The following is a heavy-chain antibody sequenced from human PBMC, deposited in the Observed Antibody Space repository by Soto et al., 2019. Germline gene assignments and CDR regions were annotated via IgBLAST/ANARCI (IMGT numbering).Heavy chain of an antibody. CDR1: GFTFNNYG. D-gene: IGHD1-26*01. Sequence: QVQLVESGGGVVQPGRSLRLSCAASGFTFNNYGMHWVRQAPGKGLEWVALIWHDGSNKACADSVKGRFTISRDNSKNTLNLQMNSLRVEDTAVYYCTRAAIKGELLDYWGQGTQVTVSS. J-gene: IGHJ4*02. CDR2: IWHDGSNK. V-gene: IGHV3-33*01. CDR3: TRAAIKGELLDY.